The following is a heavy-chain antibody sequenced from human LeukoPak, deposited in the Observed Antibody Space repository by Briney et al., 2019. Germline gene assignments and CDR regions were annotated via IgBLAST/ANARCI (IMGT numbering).Heavy chain of an antibody. CDR2: ISSSSSYI. Sequence: PGGSLRLSCAASGFTFSSYSMNWVRQAPGKGLEWVSSISSSSSYIYYADSVKGRFTISRDNAKNSLYLQMNSLRAEDTAVYYCARTGIAAAGGNYWGQGTLVTVSS. CDR3: ARTGIAAAGGNY. D-gene: IGHD6-13*01. J-gene: IGHJ4*02. V-gene: IGHV3-21*01. CDR1: GFTFSSYS.